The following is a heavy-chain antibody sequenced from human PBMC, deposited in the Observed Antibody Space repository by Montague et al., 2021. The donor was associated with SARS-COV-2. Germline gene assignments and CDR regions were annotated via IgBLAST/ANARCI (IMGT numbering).Heavy chain of an antibody. D-gene: IGHD6-19*01. Sequence: SETLSLTCTVSGGSVSSSYWSWTRHPQVKGLEWVGNIPNSETRKYNPSLNSRVTILLYTSKNQFSLKLSSLTAADTAVYYCTRVHDRGWSDYWGQGSLVTVSS. J-gene: IGHJ4*02. CDR2: IPNSETR. CDR1: GGSVSSSY. V-gene: IGHV4-59*02. CDR3: TRVHDRGWSDY.